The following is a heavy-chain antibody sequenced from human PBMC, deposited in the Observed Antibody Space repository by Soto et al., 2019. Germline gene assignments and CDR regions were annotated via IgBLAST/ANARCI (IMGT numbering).Heavy chain of an antibody. CDR2: ISYDGSNK. CDR3: AGDLGEGGCYHCGMDV. D-gene: IGHD1-26*01. Sequence: QVQLVESGGGVVQPGRSLRLSCAASGFTFSSYAMHWVRQAPGKGLEWVAVISYDGSNKYYADSVKGRFTISRDNFKNXLYMRMNSLRAEDTAVYYCAGDLGEGGCYHCGMDVWGQGTTVTVSS. J-gene: IGHJ6*02. CDR1: GFTFSSYA. V-gene: IGHV3-30-3*01.